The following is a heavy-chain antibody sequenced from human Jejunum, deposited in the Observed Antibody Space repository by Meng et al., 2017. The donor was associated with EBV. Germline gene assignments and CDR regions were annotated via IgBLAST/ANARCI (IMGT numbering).Heavy chain of an antibody. V-gene: IGHV4-61*01. CDR3: AGLRYSGYDRAFDY. CDR1: GGSVNSGNVY. Sequence: QLRLQESGPGLVKPSATLSLTCTVSGGSVNSGNVYWSWIRQPPGKGLEWIGYIYYSGSTNYIPSLKRRVTISLDTSKNQFSLKLSSVTAADTAVYYCAGLRYSGYDRAFDYWGQGALVTVSS. CDR2: IYYSGST. J-gene: IGHJ4*02. D-gene: IGHD5-12*01.